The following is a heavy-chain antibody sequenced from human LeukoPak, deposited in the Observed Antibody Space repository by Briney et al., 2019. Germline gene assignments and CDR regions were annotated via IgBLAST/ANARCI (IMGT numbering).Heavy chain of an antibody. D-gene: IGHD3-22*01. CDR2: IKQDGSEK. CDR1: GFTFSTYY. V-gene: IGHV3-7*01. J-gene: IGHJ4*02. Sequence: GGSLRLSCAASGFTFSTYYMNWVRQAPGKGLEWVANIKQDGSEKYYVDSVKGRFTISRDNAKNSLYLQMNSLRAEDTAVYYCAKARYYDSSGPFDYWGQGTLVTVSS. CDR3: AKARYYDSSGPFDY.